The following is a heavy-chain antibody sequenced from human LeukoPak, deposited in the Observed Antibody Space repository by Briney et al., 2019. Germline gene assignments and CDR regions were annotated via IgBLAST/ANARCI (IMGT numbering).Heavy chain of an antibody. Sequence: SETLSLTCTVSGGSISSYDWSWIRQPPGKGLEWIGYIYYSWSTNYNPSLKSRVTISVATSKKKFSLKLSPAPAADTAVYYCARHARVRGSYWHWFAPWGQGTLVTVSS. CDR1: GGSISSYD. CDR2: IYYSWST. D-gene: IGHD1-26*01. CDR3: ARHARVRGSYWHWFAP. V-gene: IGHV4-59*08. J-gene: IGHJ5*02.